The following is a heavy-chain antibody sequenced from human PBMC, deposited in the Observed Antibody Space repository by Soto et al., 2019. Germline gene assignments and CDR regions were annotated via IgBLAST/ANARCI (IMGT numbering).Heavy chain of an antibody. CDR2: IYSGGST. CDR1: GFTVSSNY. V-gene: IGHV3-66*01. CDR3: AKKDSSGWPFDY. Sequence: GGSLRLSCAASGFTVSSNYMSWVRQAPGKGLEWVSVIYSGGSTYYADSVKGRFTISRDNSKNTLYLQMNSLRAEDTAVYYCAKKDSSGWPFDYWGQGTLVTVSS. J-gene: IGHJ4*02. D-gene: IGHD6-19*01.